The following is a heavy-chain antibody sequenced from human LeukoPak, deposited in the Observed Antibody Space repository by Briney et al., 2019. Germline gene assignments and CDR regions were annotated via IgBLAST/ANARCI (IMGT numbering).Heavy chain of an antibody. CDR2: ISGSGGST. D-gene: IGHD3-10*01. V-gene: IGHV3-23*01. CDR1: GFTFSSYA. CDR3: AKGKYYGSGSYPSFDY. Sequence: GGSLRLSCAASGFTFSSYAMSWVRQAPGKGLEWVSAISGSGGSTYYADSVKGGFTISRDNSKNTLYLQMNSLRAEDTAVYYCAKGKYYGSGSYPSFDYWGQGTLVTVSS. J-gene: IGHJ4*02.